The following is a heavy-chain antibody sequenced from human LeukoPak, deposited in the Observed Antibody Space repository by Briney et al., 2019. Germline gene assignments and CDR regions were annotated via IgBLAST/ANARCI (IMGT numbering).Heavy chain of an antibody. CDR3: THLGWFDP. V-gene: IGHV3-74*01. Sequence: PGGSLRLSCAASGFSLSTFWMHWVRQAPGKGLAWVSRIDYDGITTTYADSVKGRFTISRDNAKNTLYLQMNSLRAEDTAVYYCTHLGWFDPWGQGTLSPSPQ. J-gene: IGHJ5*02. CDR1: GFSLSTFW. CDR2: IDYDGITT.